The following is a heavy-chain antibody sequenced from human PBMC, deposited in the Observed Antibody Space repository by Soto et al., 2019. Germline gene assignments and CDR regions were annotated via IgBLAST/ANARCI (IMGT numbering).Heavy chain of an antibody. D-gene: IGHD2-2*01. CDR3: ARHCSSTSCYSPPGDYYYYYGMDV. J-gene: IGHJ6*02. V-gene: IGHV5-51*01. CDR2: IYPGDSDT. Sequence: PGESLEISCKGSGYSFTSYWIGWVRQMPGKGLEWMGIIYPGDSDTRYSPSFQGQVTISADKSISTAYLQWSSLKASDTAMYYCARHCSSTSCYSPPGDYYYYYGMDVWGQGTTVTVSS. CDR1: GYSFTSYW.